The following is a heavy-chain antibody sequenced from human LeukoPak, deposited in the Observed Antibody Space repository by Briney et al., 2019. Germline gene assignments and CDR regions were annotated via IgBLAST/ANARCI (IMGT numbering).Heavy chain of an antibody. J-gene: IGHJ4*02. CDR3: AKVGSYYDLDY. CDR1: GFTFSTYA. Sequence: GGSLRLSCEASGFTFSTYAMSWVRQAPGKGPEWVSDISGSGDSANHADSVTGRFTISRDNSKNTLNLRMDSLRAEDTAVYYCAKVGSYYDLDYWGQGTLVTVSS. D-gene: IGHD1-26*01. CDR2: ISGSGDSA. V-gene: IGHV3-23*01.